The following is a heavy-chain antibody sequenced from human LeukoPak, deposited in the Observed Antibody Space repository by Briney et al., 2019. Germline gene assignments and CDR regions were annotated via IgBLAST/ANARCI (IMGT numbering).Heavy chain of an antibody. D-gene: IGHD6-19*01. CDR2: ISAYNGNT. CDR3: ARGPSGRLQTSTYYFDY. V-gene: IGHV1-18*01. Sequence: ASVKVSCTASGYTFTSYGISWVRQAPGQGLEWMGWISAYNGNTNYAQKLQGRVTMTTDTSTSTAYMELRSLRSEDTAVYYCARGPSGRLQTSTYYFDYWGQGTLVTVSS. J-gene: IGHJ4*02. CDR1: GYTFTSYG.